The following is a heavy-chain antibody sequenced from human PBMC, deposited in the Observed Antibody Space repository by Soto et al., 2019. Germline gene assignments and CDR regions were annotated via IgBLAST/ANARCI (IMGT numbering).Heavy chain of an antibody. J-gene: IGHJ4*02. CDR2: ITPLFGTP. V-gene: IGHV1-69*13. CDR3: ARQFDYDTGGNHYAY. D-gene: IGHD3-16*01. CDR1: GGTFNKYA. Sequence: SVKVSCKASGGTFNKYAIDWVRQAPGQGLEWMGGITPLFGTPNYAQRFQGRVTISADEVTSTAYMELRSLRSDDTGVYYCARQFDYDTGGNHYAYWGQGTLVTVSS.